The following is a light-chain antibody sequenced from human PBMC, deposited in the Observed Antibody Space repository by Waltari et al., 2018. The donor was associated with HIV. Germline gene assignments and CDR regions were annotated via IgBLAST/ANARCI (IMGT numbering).Light chain of an antibody. V-gene: IGLV2-14*03. Sequence: QSALTQPASVSGSPGQSITISCTGTSSDIGGYNYVSWYQQHPGKAPQLTMSAVSHRSSWVSNRVLGAKCGNPDPRTISGLQAEDEADYDCSSYTSSSTIGVFGSGTKVTGL. CDR3: SSYTSSSTIGV. J-gene: IGLJ1*01. CDR1: SSDIGGYNY. CDR2: AVS.